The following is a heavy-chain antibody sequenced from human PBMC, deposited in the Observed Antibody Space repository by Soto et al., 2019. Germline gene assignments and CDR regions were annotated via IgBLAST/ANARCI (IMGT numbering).Heavy chain of an antibody. CDR1: GGSFSIYT. CDR3: ATDRANSNWPNFAS. D-gene: IGHD6-13*01. CDR2: VLPFLDLT. V-gene: IGHV1-69*02. Sequence: QVQLVQSGSEVKKPGSSVRVSCKTSGGSFSIYTFSWVRQAPGQGLEWMGRVLPFLDLTTYSQKFQGRVTITEDNAPDTAYLDLSSLTSEDTAVYYCATDRANSNWPNFASWGQGTLVTVSP. J-gene: IGHJ4*02.